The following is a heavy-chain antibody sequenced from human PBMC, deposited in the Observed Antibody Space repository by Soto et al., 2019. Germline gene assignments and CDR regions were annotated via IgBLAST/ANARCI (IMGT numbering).Heavy chain of an antibody. V-gene: IGHV3-23*01. CDR3: ASAAREYYYYGMDV. J-gene: IGHJ6*02. Sequence: PGVFLRLSCVVSGFKFSTNAMSWVRQAPRKGLEWVSGISRSGESTYYADSVKGRFTISRDNSKNTLYLQMNSLRAEDTAVYYCASAAREYYYYGMDVWGQGTTVTVSS. CDR2: ISRSGEST. CDR1: GFKFSTNA.